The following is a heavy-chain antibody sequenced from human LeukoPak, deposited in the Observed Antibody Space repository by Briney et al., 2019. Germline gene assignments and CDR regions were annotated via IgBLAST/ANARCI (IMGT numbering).Heavy chain of an antibody. D-gene: IGHD2-2*02. J-gene: IGHJ3*02. CDR3: ARWLDTAVAFDI. CDR2: ISSSSSTI. CDR1: GFTFSSYS. V-gene: IGHV3-48*01. Sequence: GGSLRLSCAASGFTFSSYSMNWVSQAPGKGLEWVSYISSSSSTIYYADSVKGRFTISRDNAKNSLYLQMNSLRAEDTAVYYCARWLDTAVAFDIWGQGTMVTVSS.